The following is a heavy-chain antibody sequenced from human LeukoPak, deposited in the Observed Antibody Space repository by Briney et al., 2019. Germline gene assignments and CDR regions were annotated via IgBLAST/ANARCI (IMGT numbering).Heavy chain of an antibody. CDR2: IRFDGRDK. D-gene: IGHD2-2*01. Sequence: GGSLRLSCAASGFTFSYAWMSWVRQAPGKGLEWVAFIRFDGRDKYYADSVKGRFTISRDNSESTLDLQMNSLRVEDTAVYYCAKDRYSTSSTFTVNPFDYWGQGILVTVSS. V-gene: IGHV3-30*02. CDR1: GFTFSYAW. CDR3: AKDRYSTSSTFTVNPFDY. J-gene: IGHJ4*02.